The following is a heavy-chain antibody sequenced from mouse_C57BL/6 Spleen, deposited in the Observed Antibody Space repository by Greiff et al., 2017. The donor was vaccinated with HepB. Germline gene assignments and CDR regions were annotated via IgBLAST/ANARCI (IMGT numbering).Heavy chain of an antibody. CDR3: ARKGYDGYYVYWYIDV. V-gene: IGHV1-63*01. CDR1: GYTFTNYW. Sequence: QVQLKESGAELVRPGTSVKMSCKASGYTFTNYWIGWAKQRPGHGLEWIGDIYPGGGYTNYNEKFKGKATLTADKSTSTAYMQFSSLTSEDSAIYYCARKGYDGYYVYWYIDVWGTGTTVTVSS. CDR2: IYPGGGYT. J-gene: IGHJ1*03. D-gene: IGHD2-3*01.